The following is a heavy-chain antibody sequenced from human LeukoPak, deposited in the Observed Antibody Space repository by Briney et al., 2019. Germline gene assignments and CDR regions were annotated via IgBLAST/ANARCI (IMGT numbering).Heavy chain of an antibody. D-gene: IGHD5/OR15-5a*01. CDR1: GGSISSSSYY. V-gene: IGHV4-39*01. J-gene: IGHJ4*02. CDR2: IYYSGST. CDR3: ARAITETWGPRLYVFDY. Sequence: SETLSLTCTVSGGSISSSSYYWGWIRQPPGKGLEWIGSIYYSGSTYYYPSLKSRVTISVDTSKNQFSLKLSSVTAADTAVYYCARAITETWGPRLYVFDYWGQGTLVTVSS.